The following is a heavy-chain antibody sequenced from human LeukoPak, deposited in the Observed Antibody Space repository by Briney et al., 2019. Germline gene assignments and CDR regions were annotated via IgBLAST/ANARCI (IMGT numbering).Heavy chain of an antibody. Sequence: ASVKVSCKASGYTFTSYDINWVRQATGQGLEWMGWMNPNSGNTGYAQKFQGRVTMTRNTSISTAYMELSSLRSEDTAVYCCARPYCSSTSCYSWFDPWGQGTLVTVSS. D-gene: IGHD2-2*02. CDR1: GYTFTSYD. CDR2: MNPNSGNT. V-gene: IGHV1-8*01. CDR3: ARPYCSSTSCYSWFDP. J-gene: IGHJ5*02.